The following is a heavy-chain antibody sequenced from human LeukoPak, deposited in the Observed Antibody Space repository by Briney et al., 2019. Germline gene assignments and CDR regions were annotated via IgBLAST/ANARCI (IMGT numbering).Heavy chain of an antibody. Sequence: GGSLRLSCAASGFTFSSYEMNWVRQAPGKGLEWVSYISRSGSTIYYADSVKGRFTISRDNAKNSVYLQMNSLRAEDTAVYYGATDSWDRNFDYWGQGTLVTVSS. D-gene: IGHD1-26*01. CDR1: GFTFSSYE. CDR3: ATDSWDRNFDY. CDR2: ISRSGSTI. J-gene: IGHJ4*02. V-gene: IGHV3-48*03.